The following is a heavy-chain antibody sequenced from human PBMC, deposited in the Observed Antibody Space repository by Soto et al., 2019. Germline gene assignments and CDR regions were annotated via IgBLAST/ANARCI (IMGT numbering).Heavy chain of an antibody. CDR1: GFTFSTYE. J-gene: IGHJ5*02. CDR2: ITSSGSSI. Sequence: GALRLSCAASGFTFSTYEMNWVRQAPGKGLEWVSYITSSGSSIYYADSVKGRFTISRDNAKNSLYLQVNSLRAEDTAVYYCARGAGSGYDPTYNWFDPWGQGTLVTVSS. V-gene: IGHV3-48*03. CDR3: ARGAGSGYDPTYNWFDP. D-gene: IGHD5-12*01.